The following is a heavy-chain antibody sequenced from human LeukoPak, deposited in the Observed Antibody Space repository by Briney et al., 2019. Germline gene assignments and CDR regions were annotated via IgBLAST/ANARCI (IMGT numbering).Heavy chain of an antibody. CDR2: ISLTGRT. Sequence: SGTLSLTCGVSGGSITSTNWWSWVRPPPGQGLGWIGEISLTGRTNYNPSLTGRVIMSLDESRNQLSLTLTSVTAADTAMYYCTRESGPYCPFGYWGQGTLVVVPS. D-gene: IGHD1-26*01. CDR1: GGSITSTNW. CDR3: TRESGPYCPFGY. J-gene: IGHJ4*02. V-gene: IGHV4-4*02.